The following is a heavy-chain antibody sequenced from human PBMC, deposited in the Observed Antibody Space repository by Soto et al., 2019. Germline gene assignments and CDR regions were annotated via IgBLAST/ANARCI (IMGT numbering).Heavy chain of an antibody. J-gene: IGHJ4*02. V-gene: IGHV3-30*18. D-gene: IGHD6-13*01. CDR3: AKAIVSSNGDLGFDY. CDR1: GFTFSSYG. Sequence: QVQLVESGGGVVQPGRSLRLSCAASGFTFSSYGMHRVRQAPGKGLEWVAVISYDGSNKYYEDSVKGRFTISRDNSKNTQVLEVNSMRAENAAVNYSAKAIVSSNGDLGFDYWGQGTLVTVTS. CDR2: ISYDGSNK.